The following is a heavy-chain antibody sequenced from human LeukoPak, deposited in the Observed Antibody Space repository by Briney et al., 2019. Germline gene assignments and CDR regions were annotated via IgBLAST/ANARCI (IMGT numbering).Heavy chain of an antibody. CDR1: GYTFSSYE. Sequence: ASVKASCKASGYTFSSYEINWVRQAPGHGLEWMGWMNPNSGNTGYAQKFQGRVTVTRNTSISTAYMELSSLRSEDTAVYYCARSDLCDYWGQGTLVTVSS. V-gene: IGHV1-8*01. D-gene: IGHD2-21*02. CDR3: ARSDLCDY. J-gene: IGHJ4*02. CDR2: MNPNSGNT.